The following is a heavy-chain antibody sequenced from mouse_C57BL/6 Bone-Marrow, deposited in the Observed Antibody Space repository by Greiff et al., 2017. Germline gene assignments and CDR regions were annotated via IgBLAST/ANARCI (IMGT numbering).Heavy chain of an antibody. J-gene: IGHJ1*03. V-gene: IGHV1-85*01. D-gene: IGHD1-1*01. CDR3: ARYYYGSSWYFDV. CDR2: IYPRDGST. Sequence: VQLVESGPELVKPGASVKLSCKASGYTFTSYDINLVKQRPGQGLEWIGWIYPRDGSTKYTEKFKGKATLTVDTSSSTAYMELHSLTSEDSAVYCCARYYYGSSWYFDVWGTGTTVTVSS. CDR1: GYTFTSYD.